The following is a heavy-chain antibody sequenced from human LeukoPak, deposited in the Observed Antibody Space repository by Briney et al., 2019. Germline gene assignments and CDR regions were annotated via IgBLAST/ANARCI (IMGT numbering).Heavy chain of an antibody. CDR1: GGTFSSYA. Sequence: GAPVKVSCKASGGTFSSYAISWVRQAPGQGLEWMGRIIPIFGTANYAQKFQGRVTITTDESTSTAYMELSSLRSEDTAVYYCARDRSIVVVPAASYFDYWGQGTLVTVSS. V-gene: IGHV1-69*05. CDR2: IIPIFGTA. CDR3: ARDRSIVVVPAASYFDY. J-gene: IGHJ4*02. D-gene: IGHD2-2*01.